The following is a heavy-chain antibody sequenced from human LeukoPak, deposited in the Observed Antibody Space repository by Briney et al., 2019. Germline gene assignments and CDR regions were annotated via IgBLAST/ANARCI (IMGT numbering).Heavy chain of an antibody. Sequence: GGSLRLSCAASGFTFSSYAMSWVRQAPGKGLEWVSVIYSGGSTYYADSVKGRFTISRDNSKNTLYLQMNSLRAEDTAVYYCASGGPVGAIDYWGQGTLVTVSS. V-gene: IGHV3-53*01. CDR3: ASGGPVGAIDY. CDR1: GFTFSSYA. J-gene: IGHJ4*02. CDR2: IYSGGST. D-gene: IGHD1-26*01.